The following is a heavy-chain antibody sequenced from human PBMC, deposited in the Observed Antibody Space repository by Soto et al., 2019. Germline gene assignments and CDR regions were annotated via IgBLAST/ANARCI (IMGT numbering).Heavy chain of an antibody. V-gene: IGHV1-69*13. CDR1: GGTFSSYA. J-gene: IGHJ6*02. CDR2: IIPIFGTA. Sequence: GASVKVSCKASGGTFSSYAISWVRQAPGQGLEWMGGIIPIFGTANYAQKFQGRVTITADESTSTAYMELSSLRSEDTAVYYWARERRPYYYDSSGYLGYYYYGMDVWGQGTTVTVS. D-gene: IGHD3-22*01. CDR3: ARERRPYYYDSSGYLGYYYYGMDV.